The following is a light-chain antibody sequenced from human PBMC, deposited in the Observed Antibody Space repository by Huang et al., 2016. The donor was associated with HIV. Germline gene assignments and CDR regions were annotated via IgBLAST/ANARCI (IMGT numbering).Light chain of an antibody. CDR1: KSIGSD. CDR2: GAS. CDR3: QQYNYWSPLT. V-gene: IGKV3-15*01. Sequence: EIVLTQPPGTLSVTPGERVTLSCRTSKSIGSDVAWYQQKPGQPPRLLIYGASTRATGIPATFSGSGSGSEFTLTISSLQSEDFALYYCQQYNYWSPLTFGGGTKVEIK. J-gene: IGKJ4*01.